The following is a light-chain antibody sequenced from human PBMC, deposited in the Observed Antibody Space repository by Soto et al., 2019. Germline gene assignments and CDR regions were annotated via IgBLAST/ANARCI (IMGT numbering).Light chain of an antibody. CDR1: SSDVGRYNY. CDR2: EVS. V-gene: IGLV2-14*01. Sequence: QSALTQPASVSGSPEQSITISCTGTSSDVGRYNYVSWYQQHPGKAPKLIIFEVSNRPSGVSDRFSGSKSGNTASLTISGLQAEDEADYYCSSYTTITTLFVFGTGTKVTVL. CDR3: SSYTTITTLFV. J-gene: IGLJ1*01.